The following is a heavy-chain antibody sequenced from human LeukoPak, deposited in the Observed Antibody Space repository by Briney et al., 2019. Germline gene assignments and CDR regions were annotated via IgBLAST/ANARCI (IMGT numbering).Heavy chain of an antibody. CDR1: GFTSIAYA. CDR2: ISGGGVTT. V-gene: IGHV3-23*01. Sequence: GGSLRLSCVGSGFTSIAYALTWARQAPGKGLEWVSGISGGGVTTYYADSVKGRFTISRDNSKNTLYLQMNSLRADDTAMYYCARNQQLGGHSYYYYGMDVWGQGTTVTVSS. CDR3: ARNQQLGGHSYYYYGMDV. J-gene: IGHJ6*02. D-gene: IGHD3-16*01.